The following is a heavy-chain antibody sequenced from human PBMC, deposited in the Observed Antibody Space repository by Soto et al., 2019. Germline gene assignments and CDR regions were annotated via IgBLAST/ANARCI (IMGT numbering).Heavy chain of an antibody. Sequence: QVQLVQSGAEVKKPGASVKVSCKASGYTFTGYYMHWVRQAPGQGLEWMGWINPNSGGTNYAQKFQGWVTMTRDTSISTAYMELSRLRSDDTAVYYCARDAYGSGSPNWFDPWGQGTLVTVSS. J-gene: IGHJ5*02. D-gene: IGHD3-10*01. V-gene: IGHV1-2*04. CDR3: ARDAYGSGSPNWFDP. CDR2: INPNSGGT. CDR1: GYTFTGYY.